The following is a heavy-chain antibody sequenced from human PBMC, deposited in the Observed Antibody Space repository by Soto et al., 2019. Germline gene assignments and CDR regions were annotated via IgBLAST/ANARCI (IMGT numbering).Heavy chain of an antibody. CDR3: GKEVAVSDYTKLDY. CDR1: GFTFDDYS. V-gene: IGHV3-43*01. Sequence: EVQLVESGGVVVQPGGSLRLSCAASGFTFDDYSMHWVRQAPGKGLEWVSLISWDGGSTYDADSVKGRFNLSRDNSKNSQYLLKNSRTPEDTACIYCGKEVAVSDYTKLDYWCQGALVTVSS. J-gene: IGHJ4*02. CDR2: ISWDGGST. D-gene: IGHD4-4*01.